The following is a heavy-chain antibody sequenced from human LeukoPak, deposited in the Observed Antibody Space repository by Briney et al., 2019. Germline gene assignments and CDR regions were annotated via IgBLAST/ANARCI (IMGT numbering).Heavy chain of an antibody. CDR3: ARVYAAGTVKGWFDP. Sequence: ASVKVSCKASGYTFTSYYMHWVRQAPGQGLEWMGIISPSGGSTSYAQKFQGRVTMTRDTSTSTVYMELSSLRSEDTAVYYCARVYAAGTVKGWFDPWGQGTLVTVSS. J-gene: IGHJ5*02. CDR2: ISPSGGST. V-gene: IGHV1-46*01. CDR1: GYTFTSYY. D-gene: IGHD6-19*01.